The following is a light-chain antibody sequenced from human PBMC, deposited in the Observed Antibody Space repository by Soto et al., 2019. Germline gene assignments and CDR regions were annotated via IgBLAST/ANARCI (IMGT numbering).Light chain of an antibody. CDR2: DAS. CDR1: QSISQW. CDR3: QQYNGYSWT. J-gene: IGKJ1*01. Sequence: DIQTTQSPSTLSASVGDRVAITCRASQSISQWVAWYQQKPGRAPELLIYDASKLKSGVPSRFSGSGSGTEFSLTITSLQPDDSAMYYCQQYNGYSWTFGRGTKVDIK. V-gene: IGKV1-5*01.